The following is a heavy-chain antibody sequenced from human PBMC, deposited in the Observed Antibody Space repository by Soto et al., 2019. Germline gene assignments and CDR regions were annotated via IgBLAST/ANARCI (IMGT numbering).Heavy chain of an antibody. CDR3: ASTLGPSAPAFDI. J-gene: IGHJ3*02. V-gene: IGHV1-69*13. D-gene: IGHD3-16*01. CDR1: GGTFSSYA. Sequence: GASVKVSCKASGGTFSSYAISWVRQAPGQGLEWMGGIIPIFGTANYAQKFQGRVTITADESTSTAYMELSSLRSEDTAVYYCASTLGPSAPAFDIWGQGTMVTVSS. CDR2: IIPIFGTA.